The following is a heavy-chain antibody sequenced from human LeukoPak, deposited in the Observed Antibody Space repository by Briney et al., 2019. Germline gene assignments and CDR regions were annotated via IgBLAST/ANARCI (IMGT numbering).Heavy chain of an antibody. Sequence: PGGSLRLSCAASGFTFSDSYMTWVRQAPGKGVEWVAYISGSGHDINYSESAKGRFTISRDNAKNSLYLQMSSLRAEDTAVYYCARDRLLEDRDYHYYYYMDVWGIGTTVTVSS. CDR2: ISGSGHDI. CDR1: GFTFSDSY. J-gene: IGHJ6*03. V-gene: IGHV3-11*04. CDR3: ARDRLLEDRDYHYYYYMDV. D-gene: IGHD1-1*01.